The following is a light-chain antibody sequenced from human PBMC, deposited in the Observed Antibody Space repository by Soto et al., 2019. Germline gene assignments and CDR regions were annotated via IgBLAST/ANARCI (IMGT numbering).Light chain of an antibody. V-gene: IGLV2-14*01. CDR2: EVS. J-gene: IGLJ2*01. CDR3: CSYADSTTS. Sequence: QSALTQPASVSGSPGQSITISCTGTSSDIGDYTHVSWYQQHPGKAPKLIIYEVSDRPSGVSNRFSGSKSGNTASLTISGLQTEDEADYYCCSYADSTTSFGAGTKLTVL. CDR1: SSDIGDYTH.